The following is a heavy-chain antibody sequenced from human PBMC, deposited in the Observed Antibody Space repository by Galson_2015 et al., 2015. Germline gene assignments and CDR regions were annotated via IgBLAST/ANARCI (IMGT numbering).Heavy chain of an antibody. Sequence: SLRLSCAASGFTFSSYSMSWVRQAPGKGLEWVSSISSSSSYIYYADSVKGRFTISRDNAKNSLFLQMNILRAEDKAVYYCARDAPADSDDDDVNVDYWGQGTLVTVSS. V-gene: IGHV3-21*01. CDR1: GFTFSSYS. D-gene: IGHD1-1*01. CDR3: ARDAPADSDDDDVNVDY. CDR2: ISSSSSYI. J-gene: IGHJ4*02.